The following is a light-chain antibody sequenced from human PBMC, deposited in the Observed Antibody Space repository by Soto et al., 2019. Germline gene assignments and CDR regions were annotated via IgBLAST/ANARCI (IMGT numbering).Light chain of an antibody. V-gene: IGKV3-15*01. CDR1: QSVSSN. CDR2: GAS. CDR3: QQYNNWPRET. J-gene: IGKJ1*01. Sequence: ELVMTQSPATLSVSPGERATLSCRASQSVSSNLAWYQQKPGQAPSLLIYGASTRATGIPARFSGSGSGTEFTLTISSLQSEDFAVYYCQQYNNWPRETFGQGTKVEIK.